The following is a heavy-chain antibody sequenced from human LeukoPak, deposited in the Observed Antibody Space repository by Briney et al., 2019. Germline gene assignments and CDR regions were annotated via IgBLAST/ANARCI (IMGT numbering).Heavy chain of an antibody. J-gene: IGHJ4*02. D-gene: IGHD3-10*01. CDR1: GGSISSSSYY. CDR3: ARGRFGSGSFLHYFDY. Sequence: SETLSLTCTVSGGSISSSSYYWGWIRQPPGKGLEWIGSIYYSGSTYYNPSLKSRVTISVDTSKNQFSLKLSSVTAADTAVYYCARGRFGSGSFLHYFDYWGQGTLVTVSS. CDR2: IYYSGST. V-gene: IGHV4-39*07.